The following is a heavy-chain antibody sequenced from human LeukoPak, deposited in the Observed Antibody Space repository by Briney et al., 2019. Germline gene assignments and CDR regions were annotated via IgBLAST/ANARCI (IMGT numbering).Heavy chain of an antibody. CDR3: ARDPAGYFDY. J-gene: IGHJ4*02. Sequence: GGSLRLSCAASGFTFSSCPMSWVRQAPGKGLEWVSSISSSSSYIYYADSVKGRFTISRDNAKNSLYLQMNSLRAEDTAVYYCARDPAGYFDYWGQGTLVTVSS. CDR2: ISSSSSYI. CDR1: GFTFSSCP. V-gene: IGHV3-21*01.